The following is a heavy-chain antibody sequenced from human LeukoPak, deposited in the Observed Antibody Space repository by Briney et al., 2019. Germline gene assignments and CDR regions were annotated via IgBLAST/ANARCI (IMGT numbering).Heavy chain of an antibody. D-gene: IGHD3-10*01. CDR2: IYYSGST. CDR1: GGSISSSDYY. CDR3: ARGSGSYFFDY. Sequence: SQTLSLTCTVSGGSISSSDYYWSWIRQPPGKGLEWIGYIYYSGSTYYNPSLKSRVTISVDTSKNQFSLKLSSVTAADTAVYYCARGSGSYFFDYWGQGTLVTVSS. V-gene: IGHV4-30-4*01. J-gene: IGHJ4*02.